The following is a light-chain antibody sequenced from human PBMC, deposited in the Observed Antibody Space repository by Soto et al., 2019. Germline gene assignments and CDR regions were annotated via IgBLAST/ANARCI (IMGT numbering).Light chain of an antibody. J-gene: IGKJ2*01. V-gene: IGKV3-15*01. CDR1: QSVNSN. CDR2: GAS. Sequence: DIVMTQSPATLSVSPGERASLSCRASQSVNSNLAWYQQKPGQAPRLLIYGASTRATGIPARFSGSGSGTEFTLTISSLQSEDFAVYYCQQYNNWPPFTFGQGTKLEIK. CDR3: QQYNNWPPFT.